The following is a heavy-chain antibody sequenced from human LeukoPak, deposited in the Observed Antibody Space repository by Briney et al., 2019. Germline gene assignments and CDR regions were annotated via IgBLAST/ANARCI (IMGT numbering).Heavy chain of an antibody. CDR3: ASIVEIAPLGAFDI. J-gene: IGHJ3*02. D-gene: IGHD5-24*01. Sequence: SETLSLTCSVSGGSINSDYWSWIRQPPGKGLEWIGYIYYSGSTNYNPSLKSRVTISVDTSKNQFSLKLSSVTAADTAVYYCASIVEIAPLGAFDIWGQGTMVTVSS. CDR1: GGSINSDY. CDR2: IYYSGST. V-gene: IGHV4-59*01.